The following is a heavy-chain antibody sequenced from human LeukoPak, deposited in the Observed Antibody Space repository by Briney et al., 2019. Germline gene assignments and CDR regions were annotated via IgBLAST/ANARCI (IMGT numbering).Heavy chain of an antibody. CDR3: ARGADYYDSSGYYSGLGWFDP. Sequence: PSETLSLTCTVSGGSISGHYWSWIRQPPGKGLEWIGYIYYSGGTNYSPSLKSRVIISLDTSKNQFSLKLSSVTAADTAVYYCARGADYYDSSGYYSGLGWFDPWGQGTLVTVSS. CDR1: GGSISGHY. V-gene: IGHV4-59*11. D-gene: IGHD3-22*01. J-gene: IGHJ5*02. CDR2: IYYSGGT.